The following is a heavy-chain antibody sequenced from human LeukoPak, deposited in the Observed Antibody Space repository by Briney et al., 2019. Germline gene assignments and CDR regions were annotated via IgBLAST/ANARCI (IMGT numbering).Heavy chain of an antibody. CDR2: INAYNGNT. J-gene: IGHJ4*02. CDR1: GYTVTSYG. CDR3: ARVNTVMVDYYCDY. V-gene: IGHV1-18*01. D-gene: IGHD5-18*01. Sequence: GASVKVSCKASGYTVTSYGISWVRQAPGQGLEWMGWINAYNGNTNYSQKLQGRVTMTTDTSTSTAYMEQRSLRSDDTAVYYCARVNTVMVDYYCDYWGQGTLVTVSS.